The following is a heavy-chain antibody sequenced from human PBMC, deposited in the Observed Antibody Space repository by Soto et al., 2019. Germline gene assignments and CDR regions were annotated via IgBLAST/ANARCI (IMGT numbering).Heavy chain of an antibody. CDR3: AKDLQAYGDYDYYCYGLDV. J-gene: IGHJ6*02. D-gene: IGHD4-17*01. CDR2: ISYDGNNK. V-gene: IGHV3-30*18. Sequence: QLVESGGGVVPPGASLRLSXAXSXXTFSTFGMXWVRQTPGKGLEWVAVISYDGNNKVYADSVKGQFTISRDNFKNTVDLVMNNLKVDDTSVYYCAKDLQAYGDYDYYCYGLDVWGQGATVSVSS. CDR1: XXTFSTFG.